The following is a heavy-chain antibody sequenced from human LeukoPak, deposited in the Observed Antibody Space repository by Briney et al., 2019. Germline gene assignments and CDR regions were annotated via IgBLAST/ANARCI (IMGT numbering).Heavy chain of an antibody. Sequence: VGSLRHSRAESGFTFSSYGMHWVRPAPGKGLEWVAFIRYDGSNKYYADSVKGRFTISRDNSKNTLYLQMNSRRAEDTAFYYCAKEAGDWPHNWFDPWGQGTLVTASS. D-gene: IGHD2-21*02. J-gene: IGHJ5*02. CDR1: GFTFSSYG. CDR2: IRYDGSNK. CDR3: AKEAGDWPHNWFDP. V-gene: IGHV3-30*02.